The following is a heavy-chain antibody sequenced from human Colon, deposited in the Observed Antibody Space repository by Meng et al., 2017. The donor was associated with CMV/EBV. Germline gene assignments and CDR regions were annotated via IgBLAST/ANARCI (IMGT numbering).Heavy chain of an antibody. J-gene: IGHJ5*02. CDR3: ARDPLSPGIAAAAPRPGWFDP. V-gene: IGHV1-46*01. D-gene: IGHD6-13*01. Sequence: ASVTVSCKASGYTFTSYYMHWVRQAPGQGLEWMGIINPSGGSTSYAQKFQGRVTMTRDTSTSTVYMELSSLRSEDTAVYYCARDPLSPGIAAAAPRPGWFDPWGQGTLVTVSS. CDR1: GYTFTSYY. CDR2: INPSGGST.